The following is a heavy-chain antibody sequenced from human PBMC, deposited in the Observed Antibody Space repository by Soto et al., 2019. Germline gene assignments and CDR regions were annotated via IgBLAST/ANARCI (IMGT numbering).Heavy chain of an antibody. D-gene: IGHD3-3*01. CDR3: AKYIMISGVAPYGMDV. CDR1: GFTFSSYA. Sequence: GSLRLSCAASGFTFSSYAMSWVRQAPGKGLEWVSAIRGSDGITYYADSVKGRFTISRDNSKNTLYLQMNSLRAEDTALYYCAKYIMISGVAPYGMDVWGQGTTVTVSS. CDR2: IRGSDGIT. V-gene: IGHV3-23*01. J-gene: IGHJ6*02.